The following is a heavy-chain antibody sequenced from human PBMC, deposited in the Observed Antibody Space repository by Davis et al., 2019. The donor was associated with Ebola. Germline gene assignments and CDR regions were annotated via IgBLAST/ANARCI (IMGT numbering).Heavy chain of an antibody. V-gene: IGHV3-7*01. CDR1: GFTFSDYW. CDR2: IKQDGSEK. CDR3: ARGVYCSGGICLFDY. Sequence: GESLKISCAASGFTFSDYWMSWVRQAPGRGLECVANIKQDGSEKYYVDSVKGRLTISKDNAKNSLYLQMNSLRAEDTAVYYCARGVYCSGGICLFDYWGQGILVAVSS. D-gene: IGHD2-15*01. J-gene: IGHJ4*02.